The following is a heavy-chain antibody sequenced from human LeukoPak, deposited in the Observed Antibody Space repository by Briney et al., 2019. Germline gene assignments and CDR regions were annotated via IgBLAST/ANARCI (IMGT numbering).Heavy chain of an antibody. J-gene: IGHJ3*02. CDR2: ISYDGNNK. CDR1: GFTFSNYG. V-gene: IGHV3-30*03. CDR3: ARAKVTMVRGVITNDAFDI. Sequence: GRSLRLSCAASGFTFSNYGLHWVRQAPGKGLEWVALISYDGNNKNYADSVKGRFTISRDNSKNTLYLQMNSLRAEDTAVYYCARAKVTMVRGVITNDAFDIWGQGTMVTVSS. D-gene: IGHD3-10*01.